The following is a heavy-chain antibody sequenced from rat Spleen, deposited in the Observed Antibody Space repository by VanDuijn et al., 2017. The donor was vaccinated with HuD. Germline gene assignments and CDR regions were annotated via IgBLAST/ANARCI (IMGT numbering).Heavy chain of an antibody. Sequence: EVQLQESGPGLVKPSQSLSLTCSVTGYSITSSYRWNWIRKFPGNKLEWMGHINSAGTTNYNPSLKSRISITSDTSKNQFFLQVNSVTTEDTATYYCASLYSSYSLYYFDYWGQGVMVTVSS. V-gene: IGHV3-3*01. CDR2: INSAGTT. CDR1: GYSITSSYR. D-gene: IGHD1-2*01. CDR3: ASLYSSYSLYYFDY. J-gene: IGHJ2*01.